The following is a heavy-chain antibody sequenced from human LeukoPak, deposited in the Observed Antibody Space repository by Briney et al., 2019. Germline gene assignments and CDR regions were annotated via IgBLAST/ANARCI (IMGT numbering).Heavy chain of an antibody. J-gene: IGHJ4*02. V-gene: IGHV3-7*03. D-gene: IGHD6-25*01. CDR2: IKQDGSEK. CDR1: GFTLSRYW. CDR3: ASERRDVDY. Sequence: GGSLRLSCAASGFTLSRYWMSWVRQAPGKGLEWVANIKQDGSEKYYVDSVKGRFTISRDNAKNSVFLQMNSLRAEDTAVYYCASERRDVDYWGQGTLVTVSS.